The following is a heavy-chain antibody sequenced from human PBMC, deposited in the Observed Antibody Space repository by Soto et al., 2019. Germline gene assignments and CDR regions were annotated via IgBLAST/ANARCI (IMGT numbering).Heavy chain of an antibody. CDR3: ARVGGYSYHLYGMDV. D-gene: IGHD5-18*01. CDR1: GGSFSGYY. Sequence: SETLSLTCAVHGGSFSGYYWSWIRQPPGKGLEWIGEIDHGGSTNYNPSLESRVTISFDTSRNQFSLKLKSVTAADTAVYFCARVGGYSYHLYGMDVWGQGTTVTVSS. V-gene: IGHV4-34*01. CDR2: IDHGGST. J-gene: IGHJ6*02.